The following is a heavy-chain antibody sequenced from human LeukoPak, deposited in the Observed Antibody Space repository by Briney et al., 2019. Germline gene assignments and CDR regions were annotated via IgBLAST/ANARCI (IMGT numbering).Heavy chain of an antibody. CDR2: ISSSGSTI. V-gene: IGHV3-48*03. CDR3: AELGITMIGGV. CDR1: GSTFDDYA. J-gene: IGHJ6*04. Sequence: GGSLRLSCAASGSTFDDYAMHWVRQAPGKGLEWVSYISSSGSTIYYADSVKGRFTISRDNAKNSLYLQMNSLRAEDTAVYYCAELGITMIGGVWGKGTTVTISS. D-gene: IGHD3-10*02.